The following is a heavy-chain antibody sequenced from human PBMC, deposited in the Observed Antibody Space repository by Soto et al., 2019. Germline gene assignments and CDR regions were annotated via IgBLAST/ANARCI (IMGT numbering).Heavy chain of an antibody. CDR3: ARGGYSYEREY. Sequence: QVQLVQSGAEEKKPGASVKVSCKASGYTFTSYSMHWVRQAPGQRLEWMGWINAGNGNTKYSQKLQGRVTITRDTSASTAYMELSSLRSEDTAVYYCARGGYSYEREYWGQGTLVTVAS. V-gene: IGHV1-3*05. CDR1: GYTFTSYS. J-gene: IGHJ4*02. D-gene: IGHD5-18*01. CDR2: INAGNGNT.